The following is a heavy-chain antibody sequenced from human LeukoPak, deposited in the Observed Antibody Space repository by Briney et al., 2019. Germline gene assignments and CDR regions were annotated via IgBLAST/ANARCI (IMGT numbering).Heavy chain of an antibody. Sequence: GGSLRLSCAASGFTFSSYAMSWVRQAPGKGLEWVSAISGSGGSTYYANSVKGRFTISRDNSKNTLYLQMNSLRAEDTAVYYCAKDLLASSTSCSWAYWVQGTLVTVTS. V-gene: IGHV3-23*01. J-gene: IGHJ4*02. CDR3: AKDLLASSTSCSWAY. D-gene: IGHD2-2*01. CDR2: ISGSGGST. CDR1: GFTFSSYA.